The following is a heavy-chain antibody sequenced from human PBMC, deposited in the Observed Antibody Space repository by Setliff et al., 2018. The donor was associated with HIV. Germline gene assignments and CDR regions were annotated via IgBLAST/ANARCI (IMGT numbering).Heavy chain of an antibody. CDR3: ARARAGGGGWNYFDF. CDR1: GASFIRSRYY. V-gene: IGHV4-61*09. CDR2: VYTTGSA. D-gene: IGHD1-26*01. Sequence: SETLSLTCTVSGASFIRSRYYWSWIRQPAGKGLEWIGHVYTTGSARYNPSLESRVTILEALSKNQSSLNLDSVTAAATAVYFFARARAGGGGWNYFDFWGQGTLVTVSS. J-gene: IGHJ4*02.